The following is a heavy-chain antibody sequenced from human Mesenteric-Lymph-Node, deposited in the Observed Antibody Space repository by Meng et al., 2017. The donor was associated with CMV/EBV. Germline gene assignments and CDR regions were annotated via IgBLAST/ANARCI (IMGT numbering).Heavy chain of an antibody. D-gene: IGHD3-22*01. J-gene: IGHJ3*02. CDR1: GFTFSDYY. CDR2: IGTSDSTM. V-gene: IGHV3-11*01. Sequence: GESLKISCAASGFTFSDYYMSWIRQAPGKGLEWVSYIGTSDSTMFYADSVKGRFTISRDNAKNSLYLQMNSLRAEDTAVYYCASLSRDYYDRDSFDIWGQGTQVTVSS. CDR3: ASLSRDYYDRDSFDI.